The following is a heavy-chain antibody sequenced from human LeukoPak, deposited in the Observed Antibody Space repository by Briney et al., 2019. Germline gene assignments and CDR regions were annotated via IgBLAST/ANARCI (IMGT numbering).Heavy chain of an antibody. J-gene: IGHJ4*02. D-gene: IGHD1-26*01. V-gene: IGHV3-23*01. CDR3: AMRPVGAKSSLYFDY. CDR1: GFTFSSYA. CDR2: IRWSGGST. Sequence: GGSLRLSCAASGFTFSSYAMSWVRQAPGKGLEWVSAIRWSGGSTSYADSVKGRFTISRNNSKNTLYLQMNSLRAEDTAVYYCAMRPVGAKSSLYFDYWGQGTLVTVSS.